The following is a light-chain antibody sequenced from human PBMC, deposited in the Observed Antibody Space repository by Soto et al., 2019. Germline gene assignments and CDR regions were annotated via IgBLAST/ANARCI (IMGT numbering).Light chain of an antibody. J-gene: IGKJ4*01. CDR3: QQYNDWPLT. CDR1: RRVIID. CDR2: AAS. V-gene: IGKV3-15*01. Sequence: EIVMTQSPATLSVSPGERATLSCRASRRVIIDLAWYQQKPGQAPRLLIYAASTGATGIPARFSGSGSGTEFTLTISSLQSEDFAVYYCQQYNDWPLTFGGGTKVEIK.